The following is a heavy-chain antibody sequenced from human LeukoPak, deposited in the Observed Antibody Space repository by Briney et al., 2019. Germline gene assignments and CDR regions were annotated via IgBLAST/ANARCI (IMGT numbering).Heavy chain of an antibody. J-gene: IGHJ3*02. Sequence: SETLSLTCTVSGGSISSYYWNWIRQPAGKGLEWIGRISTRGSTNYNTSLKSRLTLSIDTSNNQFSLSLNSVTAADTAIYYCARDLLRGESGSWFEGFDIWGQGTKVTVSS. CDR3: ARDLLRGESGSWFEGFDI. V-gene: IGHV4-4*07. D-gene: IGHD6-13*01. CDR2: ISTRGST. CDR1: GGSISSYY.